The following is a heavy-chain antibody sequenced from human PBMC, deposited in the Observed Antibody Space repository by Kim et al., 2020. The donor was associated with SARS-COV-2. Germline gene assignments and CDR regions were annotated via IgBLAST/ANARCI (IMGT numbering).Heavy chain of an antibody. CDR1: GGSISSYY. Sequence: SETLSLTCTVSGGSISSYYWSWIRQPPGKGLEWIGYIYYSGSTNYNPSLKSRVTISVDTSKNQFSLKLSSVTAADTAVYYCAGGQGSLTLNYYYYYGMDVWGQGTTVTVSS. CDR3: AGGQGSLTLNYYYYYGMDV. V-gene: IGHV4-59*13. J-gene: IGHJ6*02. CDR2: IYYSGST.